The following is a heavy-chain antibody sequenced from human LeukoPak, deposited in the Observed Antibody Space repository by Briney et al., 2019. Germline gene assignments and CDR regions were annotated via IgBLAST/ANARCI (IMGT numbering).Heavy chain of an antibody. CDR3: ARDVESCGGDCYSSFDY. D-gene: IGHD2-21*02. V-gene: IGHV1-2*02. CDR1: GYTFTGYY. CDR2: INPNSGGT. Sequence: ASVTVSCKASGYTFTGYYMHWVRQAPGQGLEWMGWINPNSGGTNYAQKFQGRVTMTRDTSISTAYMELSRLRSDDTAVYYCARDVESCGGDCYSSFDYWGQGTLVTVSS. J-gene: IGHJ4*02.